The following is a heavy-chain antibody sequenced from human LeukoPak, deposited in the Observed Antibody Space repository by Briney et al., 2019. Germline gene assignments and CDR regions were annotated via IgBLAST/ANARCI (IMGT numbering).Heavy chain of an antibody. CDR1: GFTFNSYA. J-gene: IGHJ4*02. CDR3: ARYGGALADY. V-gene: IGHV3-64*01. Sequence: PGGSLRLSCAASGFTFNSYAMHWVRQAPGKGLEYVSAISSNGGSTYYANSVKGRFTISRDNSKNTLYLQMGSLRPEDMAVYYCARYGGALADYWGQGTLVTVSS. D-gene: IGHD3-16*01. CDR2: ISSNGGST.